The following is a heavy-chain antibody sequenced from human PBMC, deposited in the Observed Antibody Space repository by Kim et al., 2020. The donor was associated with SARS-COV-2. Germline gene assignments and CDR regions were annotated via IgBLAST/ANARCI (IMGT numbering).Heavy chain of an antibody. Sequence: SETLSLTCTVSGGSISSYYWSWIRQPAGKGLEWIGRIYTSGSTNYNPSPKSRVTMSVDTSKNQFSLKLSSVTAADTAVYYCAIASSTATTPNSYYFGYWGQGTLVTVSS. CDR1: GGSISSYY. J-gene: IGHJ4*02. D-gene: IGHD4-4*01. CDR3: AIASSTATTPNSYYFGY. V-gene: IGHV4-4*07. CDR2: IYTSGST.